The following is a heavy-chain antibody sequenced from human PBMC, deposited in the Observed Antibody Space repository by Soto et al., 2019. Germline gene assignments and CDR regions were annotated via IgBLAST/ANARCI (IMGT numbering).Heavy chain of an antibody. Sequence: QIQLVQSGAEVKKPGAAVKVSCKASGYTSINYGISWVRQAPGQGLEWVGWVSAYNGNTNYAQSLQGRVTLTTETSTSTAYMELRSLTSDDTAVYFGARGDYYGSGTLLNTDNFYMDVWGKGTTVIVSS. CDR1: GYTSINYG. J-gene: IGHJ6*03. CDR3: ARGDYYGSGTLLNTDNFYMDV. D-gene: IGHD3-10*01. CDR2: VSAYNGNT. V-gene: IGHV1-18*01.